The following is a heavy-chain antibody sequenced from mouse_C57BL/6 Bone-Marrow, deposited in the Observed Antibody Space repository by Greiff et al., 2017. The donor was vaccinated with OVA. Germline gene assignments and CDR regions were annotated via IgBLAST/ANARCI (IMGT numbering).Heavy chain of an antibody. V-gene: IGHV1-52*01. CDR2: IDPSDSET. D-gene: IGHD1-1*01. J-gene: IGHJ3*01. CDR1: GYTFTSYW. Sequence: QVQLKQPGAELVRPGSSVKLSCKASGYTFTSYWMHWVKQRPIQGLEWIGNIDPSDSETHYNQKFKDKATLTVDKSSSTAYMQLSSLTSEDSAVYYCARGSLITTVVDWGQGTLVTVSA. CDR3: ARGSLITTVVD.